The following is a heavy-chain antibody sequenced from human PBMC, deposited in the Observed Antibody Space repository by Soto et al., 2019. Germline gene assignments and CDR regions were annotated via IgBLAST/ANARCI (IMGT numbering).Heavy chain of an antibody. CDR1: GFTFDDYA. J-gene: IGHJ4*02. D-gene: IGHD5-12*01. CDR2: ISWNSGSI. Sequence: EVQLVESGGGLVQPGRSLRLSCAASGFTFDDYAMHWVRQAPGKGLEWVSGISWNSGSIGYADSVKGRFTISRDNAKKPLYLQMNSLRAEDTALYYCAKDISDGYNSHYFDYWGQGTLVTVSS. CDR3: AKDISDGYNSHYFDY. V-gene: IGHV3-9*01.